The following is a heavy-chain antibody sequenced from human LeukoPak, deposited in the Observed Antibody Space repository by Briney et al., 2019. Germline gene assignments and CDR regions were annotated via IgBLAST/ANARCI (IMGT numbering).Heavy chain of an antibody. V-gene: IGHV3-30-3*01. D-gene: IGHD3-22*01. CDR1: GFTFNNYA. Sequence: GRSLRLSCAASGFTFNNYAMHWVRQAPGKGLEWVAVISYDGSSTYYADSVKGRFTISRDKSKNTLYLQMNSLRSEDTAVYYCARGSGRYYDSSGYYYFDYWGQGTLVTVSS. J-gene: IGHJ4*02. CDR3: ARGSGRYYDSSGYYYFDY. CDR2: ISYDGSST.